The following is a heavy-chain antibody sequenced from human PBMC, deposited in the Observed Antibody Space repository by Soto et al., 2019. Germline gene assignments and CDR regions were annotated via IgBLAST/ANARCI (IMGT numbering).Heavy chain of an antibody. J-gene: IGHJ5*02. CDR2: IDPTGGRT. V-gene: IGHV1-46*03. Sequence: QAQLVQSAAEVKKPGASVKVSCKASGHSITSHYMHWVRQAPGQGLEWMGTIDPTGGRTNYAQKFQGRVTMTRDTSTSTVYMELSSLTSEDTAVYYCSRDQSRQDLVWWFDPWGQGTLVTVSS. D-gene: IGHD6-13*01. CDR1: GHSITSHY. CDR3: SRDQSRQDLVWWFDP.